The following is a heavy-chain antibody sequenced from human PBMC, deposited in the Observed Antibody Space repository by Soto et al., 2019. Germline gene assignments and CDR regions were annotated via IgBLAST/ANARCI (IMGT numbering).Heavy chain of an antibody. V-gene: IGHV3-23*01. D-gene: IGHD2-15*01. Sequence: GGSLRLSCAASGFTFSSYAMSWVRQAPGKGLEWVSAISGSGGSTYYADSVKGRFTISRDNSKNTLYPQMNSLRAEDTAVYYCAKDLDDLGYCSGGSCYSDYYYYMDVWGKGATVTVSS. CDR3: AKDLDDLGYCSGGSCYSDYYYYMDV. CDR2: ISGSGGST. CDR1: GFTFSSYA. J-gene: IGHJ6*03.